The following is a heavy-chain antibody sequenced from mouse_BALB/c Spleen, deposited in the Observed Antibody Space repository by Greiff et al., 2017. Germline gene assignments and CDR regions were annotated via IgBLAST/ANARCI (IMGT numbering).Heavy chain of an antibody. CDR2: ISYSGST. J-gene: IGHJ2*01. CDR1: GYSITSDYA. V-gene: IGHV3-2*02. Sequence: EVKLVESGPGLVKPSQSLSLTCTVTGYSITSDYAWNWIRQFPGNKLEWMGYISYSGSTSYNPSLKSRISITRDTSKNQFFLQLNSVTTEDTATYYCARWHYGYGYWGQGTTLTVSS. CDR3: ARWHYGYGY. D-gene: IGHD1-2*01.